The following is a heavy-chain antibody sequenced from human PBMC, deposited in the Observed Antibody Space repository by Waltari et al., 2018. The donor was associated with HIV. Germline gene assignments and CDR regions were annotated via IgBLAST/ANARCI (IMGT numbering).Heavy chain of an antibody. CDR3: AREGARMTTMIYYYYGMDV. CDR1: GYTFPGYS. CDR2: INPNRGGT. D-gene: IGHD4-4*01. V-gene: IGHV1-2*06. Sequence: QVHLVHSGAEVQKPGASVKVSCKASGYTFPGYSMHWVRQAPGQGLEWMGRINPNRGGTNYAQQFQGRVTMTRDTSISTAYMELSRLRSDDTAVYYCAREGARMTTMIYYYYGMDVWGQGTTVTVSS. J-gene: IGHJ6*02.